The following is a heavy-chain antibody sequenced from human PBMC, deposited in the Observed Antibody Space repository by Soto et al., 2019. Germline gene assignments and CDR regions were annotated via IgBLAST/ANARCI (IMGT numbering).Heavy chain of an antibody. CDR3: ARDRLRGYDSSGFYS. Sequence: SETLSLTCGVNVDSFSGSFWSWLRQPPGKGLEWIGEINDSGISNYNPSDGNRNFAQKFEDRVTMTTATSTNTVFLELRSLKSDDTAIYYCARDRLRGYDSSGFYSWGQGTMVTVSS. D-gene: IGHD3-22*01. CDR1: VDSFSGSF. J-gene: IGHJ4*02. CDR2: INDSGIS. V-gene: IGHV4-34*01.